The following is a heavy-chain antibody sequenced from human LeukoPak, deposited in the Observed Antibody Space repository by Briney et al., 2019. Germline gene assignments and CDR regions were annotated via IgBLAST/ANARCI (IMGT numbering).Heavy chain of an antibody. J-gene: IGHJ4*02. D-gene: IGHD5-24*01. Sequence: GGSLRLSCAASGFTFSSYAMSWVRQAPGKGLEWVSAISGSGGSTYYADSVKGRFTISRDNSKNTLYLQMNSLRAEDTAVYYCAINSVGSLQQTSDYWGQGTLVTVSS. CDR3: AINSVGSLQQTSDY. CDR1: GFTFSSYA. CDR2: ISGSGGST. V-gene: IGHV3-23*01.